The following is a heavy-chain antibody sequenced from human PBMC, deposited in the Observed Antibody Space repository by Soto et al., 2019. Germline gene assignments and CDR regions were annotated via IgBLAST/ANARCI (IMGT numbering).Heavy chain of an antibody. Sequence: GGSLRLSCAASGLSSSDHDIHWVRQRTGKGLEWVSALATGGDTYYSGSVRGRFTVSRDDANNRVFLQMDRLSADDTAVYYCAGGSAMVGGTPNWFDPWGQGTQVTVSS. CDR1: GLSSSDHD. D-gene: IGHD2-15*01. CDR3: AGGSAMVGGTPNWFDP. V-gene: IGHV3-13*01. J-gene: IGHJ5*02. CDR2: LATGGDT.